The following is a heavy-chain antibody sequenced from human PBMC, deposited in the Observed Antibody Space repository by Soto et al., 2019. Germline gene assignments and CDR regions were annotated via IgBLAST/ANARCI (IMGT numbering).Heavy chain of an antibody. CDR1: GGSFSGYY. J-gene: IGHJ6*03. CDR3: ARGRYYDFWSGNNYYYYYMDV. CDR2: INHSGST. V-gene: IGHV4-34*01. D-gene: IGHD3-3*01. Sequence: PSETLSLTCAVYGGSFSGYYWSWIRQPPGKGLEWIGEINHSGSTNYNPSLKSRVTISVDTSKNQFSLKLSSVTAADTAVYYCARGRYYDFWSGNNYYYYYMDVWGKGTTVTVSS.